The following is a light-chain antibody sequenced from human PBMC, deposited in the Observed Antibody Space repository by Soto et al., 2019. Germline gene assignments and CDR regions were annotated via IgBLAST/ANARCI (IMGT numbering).Light chain of an antibody. J-gene: IGKJ1*01. V-gene: IGKV3-20*01. Sequence: EIVLTQSPATLSLSPGERATLSCKASQSVSSNSLAWYQQKPGQAPRLLIYGASSGATGIPDRFSGSGSGTDFTLTISRLEPEDFAVYYCQQYGSSRTFGQGTKVDIK. CDR1: QSVSSNS. CDR2: GAS. CDR3: QQYGSSRT.